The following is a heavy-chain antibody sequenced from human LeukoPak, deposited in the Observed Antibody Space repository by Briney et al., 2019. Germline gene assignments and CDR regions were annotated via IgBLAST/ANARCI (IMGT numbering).Heavy chain of an antibody. CDR3: ARGRVSSSTWCSTYYYYFYMDV. D-gene: IGHD4/OR15-4a*01. J-gene: IGHJ6*03. V-gene: IGHV4-59*01. CDR2: VDHTGST. CDR1: DDSITMYY. Sequence: PSETLSLTCSVSDDSITMYYWTWIRQPPGKGLEWIGYVDHTGSTNFNPSLNGRVSISRDTTNNIFSLRLRSVPAADTAVYFCARGRVSSSTWCSTYYYYFYMDVWGKGTTVTVSS.